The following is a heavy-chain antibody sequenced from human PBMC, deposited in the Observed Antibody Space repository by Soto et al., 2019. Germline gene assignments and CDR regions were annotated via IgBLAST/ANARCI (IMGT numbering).Heavy chain of an antibody. D-gene: IGHD3-10*01. Sequence: SETLSLTCAVSGGSISSGGYVWGWIRQPPGKGLEWIGSIYYSGSTNYNPSLKSRVTISVDKSKNQFSLKLSSVTAADTAVYHCARDRWFGELHWFDPWGQGTLVTVSS. J-gene: IGHJ5*02. CDR3: ARDRWFGELHWFDP. CDR1: GGSISSGGYV. V-gene: IGHV4-39*07. CDR2: IYYSGST.